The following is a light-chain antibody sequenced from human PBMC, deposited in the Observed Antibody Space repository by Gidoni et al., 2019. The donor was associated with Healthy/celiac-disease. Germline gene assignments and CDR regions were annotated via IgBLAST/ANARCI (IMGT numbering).Light chain of an antibody. Sequence: SYELPQPPSVSVSPGQTASITCSGDKLGDKYACWYQQKPGQSPVLVIYQDSKRPSGIPERFSGSNSGNTATLTISGTQAMDEADYYCQAWDSSYVVFGGGTKLTV. J-gene: IGLJ2*01. CDR3: QAWDSSYVV. CDR2: QDS. CDR1: KLGDKY. V-gene: IGLV3-1*01.